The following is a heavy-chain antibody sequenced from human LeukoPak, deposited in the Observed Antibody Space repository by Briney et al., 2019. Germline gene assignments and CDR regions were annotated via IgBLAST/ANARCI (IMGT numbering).Heavy chain of an antibody. CDR2: IFYSGST. D-gene: IGHD3-10*01. V-gene: IGHV4-38-2*02. CDR3: AKSNGYGLVDI. J-gene: IGHJ3*02. Sequence: KASETLSLTCTVSGYSISSGYHWGWIRQPPGKGLEWIGNIFYSGSTYYSPSLKSRVTISLDTSRNQFSLKLNSVTAADTAVYYCAKSNGYGLVDIWGQGTMVTVSS. CDR1: GYSISSGYH.